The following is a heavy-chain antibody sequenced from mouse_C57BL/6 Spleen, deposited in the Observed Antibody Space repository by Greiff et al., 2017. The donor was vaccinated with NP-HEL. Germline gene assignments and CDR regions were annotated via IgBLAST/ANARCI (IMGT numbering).Heavy chain of an antibody. CDR3: ARDRYYYGSS. Sequence: EVQRVESGGGLVKPGGSLKLSCAASGFTFSSYAMSWVRQTPEKRLEWVATISDGGSYTYYPDNVKGRFTISRDNAKNNLYLQMSHLKSEDTAMYYCARDRYYYGSSWGQGTLVTVSA. V-gene: IGHV5-4*01. J-gene: IGHJ3*01. CDR2: ISDGGSYT. D-gene: IGHD1-1*01. CDR1: GFTFSSYA.